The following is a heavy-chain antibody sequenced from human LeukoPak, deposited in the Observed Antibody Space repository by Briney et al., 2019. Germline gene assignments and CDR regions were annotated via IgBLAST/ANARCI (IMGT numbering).Heavy chain of an antibody. D-gene: IGHD6-19*01. CDR3: ARDGVYDSSGPDY. J-gene: IGHJ4*02. Sequence: SETLSLTCTVSGGSISSGGYYWSWIRQHPGKGLEWIGYIYYSGSTYYNPSLKSRVTISVDTSKNQFSLKLSSVTAADTAVYYCARDGVYDSSGPDYWGQGTLVTVSS. CDR1: GGSISSGGYY. CDR2: IYYSGST. V-gene: IGHV4-31*03.